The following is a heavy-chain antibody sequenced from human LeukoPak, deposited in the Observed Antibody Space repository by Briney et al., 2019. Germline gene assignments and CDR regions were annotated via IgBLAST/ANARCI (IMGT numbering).Heavy chain of an antibody. CDR2: ISAYNGNT. V-gene: IGHV1-18*01. D-gene: IGHD6-13*01. Sequence: ASVKVSCKASGYTFTSYGISWVRQAPRQGLEWLGWISAYNGNTNYAQKLQGRVTMTTDTSTSTAYMELRSLRSDDTAVYYCASSSWYYFDYWGQGTLVTVSS. CDR1: GYTFTSYG. CDR3: ASSSWYYFDY. J-gene: IGHJ4*02.